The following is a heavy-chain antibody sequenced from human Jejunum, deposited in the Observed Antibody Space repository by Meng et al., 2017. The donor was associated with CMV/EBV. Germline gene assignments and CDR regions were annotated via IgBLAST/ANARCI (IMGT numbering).Heavy chain of an antibody. CDR3: VGGNLVVPASDY. Sequence: SGFTFSSYWMSWVRQAPGKGLEWVANVKQDGSEKYYVDSVKGRFTISRDNAKNSLYLQLNSLRAEDTAVYYCVGGNLVVPASDYWGQGTLVTVSS. D-gene: IGHD2-2*01. V-gene: IGHV3-7*04. CDR2: VKQDGSEK. CDR1: GFTFSSYW. J-gene: IGHJ4*02.